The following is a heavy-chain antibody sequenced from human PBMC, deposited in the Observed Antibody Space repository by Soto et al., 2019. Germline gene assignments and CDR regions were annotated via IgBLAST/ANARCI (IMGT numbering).Heavy chain of an antibody. CDR2: INPTGGST. V-gene: IGHV1-46*01. J-gene: IGHJ4*02. CDR3: ARGGYSYGFDY. Sequence: QVQLVQSGAEVRKPGASVKVSCKASGYTFTSYYMHWVRQAPGQGLEWMGIINPTGGSTTYAQKFQGRVTMTRDTSTSTVDMEMSSLRSEDTAVYYCARGGYSYGFDYWGQGTLVTVSS. D-gene: IGHD5-18*01. CDR1: GYTFTSYY.